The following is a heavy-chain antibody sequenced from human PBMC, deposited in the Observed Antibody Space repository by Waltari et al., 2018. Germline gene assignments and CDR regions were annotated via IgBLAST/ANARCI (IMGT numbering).Heavy chain of an antibody. CDR1: GGSFSGYY. J-gene: IGHJ6*03. CDR2: INHSGST. V-gene: IGHV4-34*01. CDR3: ARGHLDYDFWSGYSSGYMDV. Sequence: QVQLQQWGAGLLKPSETLSLTCAVYGGSFSGYYWSWIRQPPGKGLAWIGEINHSGSTNYNPSLTIRVTISVDTSKNQFSLKLSSVTAADTAVYYCARGHLDYDFWSGYSSGYMDVWGKGTTVTISS. D-gene: IGHD3-3*01.